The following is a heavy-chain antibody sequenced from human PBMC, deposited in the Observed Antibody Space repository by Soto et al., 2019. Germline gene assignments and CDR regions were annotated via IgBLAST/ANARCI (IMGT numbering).Heavy chain of an antibody. J-gene: IGHJ5*02. Sequence: QVQLQESGPGLVKSSETLSLTCSVYGDSSSTYYWGWIRQPPGKGLEWIGYINYSGRSNHNPSLKSRLRISVDASKNQVSLKLTSVTADDTAVYYCARSYCADSVSCNWFDPWGHGTLVVVSS. CDR1: GDSSSTYY. CDR2: INYSGRS. V-gene: IGHV4-59*01. CDR3: ARSYCADSVSCNWFDP. D-gene: IGHD2-8*02.